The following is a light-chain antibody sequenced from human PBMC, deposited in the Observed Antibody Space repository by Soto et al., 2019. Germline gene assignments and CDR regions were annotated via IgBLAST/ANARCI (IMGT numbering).Light chain of an antibody. Sequence: EMVLTQSPATLSLSPGERATLSCXXSQNLYRSLAWYQQKPGQAPRLLIYAASTRATDVPARFSGGGSETDFTLTISSLEPEDFALYYCQQCYNWPQWTFGQGTKVDIK. V-gene: IGKV3-11*01. CDR3: QQCYNWPQWT. CDR1: QNLYRS. CDR2: AAS. J-gene: IGKJ1*01.